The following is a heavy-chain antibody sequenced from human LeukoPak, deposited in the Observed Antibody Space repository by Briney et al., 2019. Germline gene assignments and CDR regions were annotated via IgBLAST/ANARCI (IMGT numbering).Heavy chain of an antibody. J-gene: IGHJ4*02. CDR1: GGSISSYY. D-gene: IGHD1-1*01. CDR3: ARHLGTPGTRGFDY. CDR2: MYDSGNR. Sequence: SETLSLTCTVSGGSISSYYWSWIRQPPGKGLEWIGYMYDSGNRKYNPSLKSRVTISEDTSKNQFSLKLSSVTAADTAVYYCARHLGTPGTRGFDYWGQGTLVTVSS. V-gene: IGHV4-59*12.